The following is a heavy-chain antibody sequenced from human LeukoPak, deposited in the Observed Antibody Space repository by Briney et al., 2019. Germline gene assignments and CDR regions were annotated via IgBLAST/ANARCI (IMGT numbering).Heavy chain of an antibody. D-gene: IGHD4-17*01. CDR2: ISSSSSTI. CDR3: ARVRDYGDYPPDY. V-gene: IGHV3-48*01. CDR1: GFTFGPYT. Sequence: GGSLRLSCAASGFTFGPYTMNWVRQAPGKGLEWVSYISSSSSTIYYADSVKGRFTISRDNARNSLYLQMNSLRAEDTAVYYCARVRDYGDYPPDYWGQGTLVTVSS. J-gene: IGHJ4*02.